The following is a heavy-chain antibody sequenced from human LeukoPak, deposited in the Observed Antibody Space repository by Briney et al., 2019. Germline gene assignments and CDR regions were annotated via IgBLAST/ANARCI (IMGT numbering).Heavy chain of an antibody. V-gene: IGHV1-2*02. CDR3: AREGVSSANAFDI. CDR1: GFPFNGYY. J-gene: IGHJ3*02. Sequence: ASVKVACKASGFPFNGYYMHWVRQAPGRGLEWMGWINPNSGDANYAQKFQGRVTMTRDTSISTAYMELRRLRSDDTAVYQCAREGVSSANAFDIWGQGTMVTVSS. CDR2: INPNSGDA. D-gene: IGHD3-22*01.